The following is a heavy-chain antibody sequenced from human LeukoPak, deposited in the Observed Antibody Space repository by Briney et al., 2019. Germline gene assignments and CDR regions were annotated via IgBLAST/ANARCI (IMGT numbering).Heavy chain of an antibody. CDR2: IYSGGST. CDR3: ARVAYGDYLYYFDY. Sequence: GGSLRLSCAASGFTVSSNYMSWVRQAPGKGLEWVSVIYSGGSTYYADSVKGRFTISRDNSKNTLYLQMSSLRAEDTAVYYCARVAYGDYLYYFDYWGQGTLVTVSS. D-gene: IGHD4-17*01. CDR1: GFTVSSNY. J-gene: IGHJ4*02. V-gene: IGHV3-53*01.